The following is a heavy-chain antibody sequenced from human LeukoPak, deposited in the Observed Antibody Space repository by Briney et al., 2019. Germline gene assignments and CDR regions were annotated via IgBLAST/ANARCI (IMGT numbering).Heavy chain of an antibody. CDR3: ASMREPEASFVY. CDR1: GHTFTSYG. V-gene: IGHV1-18*01. J-gene: IGHJ4*02. D-gene: IGHD6-25*01. Sequence: ASVKVSCKASGHTFTSYGISWVRQAPGQGLEWMGWISAYNGNTNYAQKLQGRVTMTTDTSTSTAYMELRSLRSDDTAVYYCASMREPEASFVYWGQGTLVTVSS. CDR2: ISAYNGNT.